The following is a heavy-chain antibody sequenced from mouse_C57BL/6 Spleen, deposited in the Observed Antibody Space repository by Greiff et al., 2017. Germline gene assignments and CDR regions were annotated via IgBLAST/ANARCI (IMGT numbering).Heavy chain of an antibody. CDR2: IRNKANNHAT. CDR3: TGWLLRTRFDY. CDR1: GFTFSDAW. J-gene: IGHJ2*01. D-gene: IGHD2-3*01. V-gene: IGHV6-6*01. Sequence: EVKVEESGGGLVQPGGSMKLSCAASGFTFSDAWMDWVRQSPEKGLEWVAEIRNKANNHATYYAESVKGRFTISRDDSKSSVYLQMNSLRAEDTGIYYCTGWLLRTRFDYWGQGTTLTVSS.